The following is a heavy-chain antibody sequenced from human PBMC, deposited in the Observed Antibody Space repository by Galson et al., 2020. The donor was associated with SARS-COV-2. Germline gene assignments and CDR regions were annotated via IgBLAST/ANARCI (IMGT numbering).Heavy chain of an antibody. D-gene: IGHD3-10*01. V-gene: IGHV4-59*01. CDR1: GGSISSYY. J-gene: IGHJ4*02. Sequence: TLSLTCSVSGGSISSYYWSWIRQPPGKGLEWIGYIYYSGSTNYNPSLKSLVTKSIDTSKNQYSLKLSSVTASDTAVYYCARDAGVTSWYFDYWAQGTLVTVFS. CDR2: IYYSGST. CDR3: ARDAGVTSWYFDY.